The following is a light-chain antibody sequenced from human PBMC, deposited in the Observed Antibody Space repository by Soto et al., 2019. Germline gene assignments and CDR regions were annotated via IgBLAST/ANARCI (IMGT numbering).Light chain of an antibody. CDR3: QQTYSLHHT. J-gene: IGKJ4*01. CDR1: QSISTY. Sequence: DIQMTQSPPSLSASVGDSVTITCRACQSISTYLDWYRQKPGKAPELLIFAASSLQRGVTSRFSGSGSGTDFTLTISSLQPGEFETYYCQQTYSLHHTFGGGTKV. V-gene: IGKV1-39*01. CDR2: AAS.